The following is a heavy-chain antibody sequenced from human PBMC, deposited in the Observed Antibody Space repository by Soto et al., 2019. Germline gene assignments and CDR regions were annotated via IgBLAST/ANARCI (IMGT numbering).Heavy chain of an antibody. CDR1: GFTFRNYG. CDR3: AKEVHTYDGDQPLDS. V-gene: IGHV3-30*18. Sequence: QVQLVESGGGVVQPGRSLRLSCAASGFTFRNYGMHWVRQAPGKGLEWVAFLSYDGSDEYFAESVKGRFTVSRDNDNNTLFLQMSSLRTEDTAVYFCAKEVHTYDGDQPLDSWGQGTLVTVSS. D-gene: IGHD4-17*01. J-gene: IGHJ4*02. CDR2: LSYDGSDE.